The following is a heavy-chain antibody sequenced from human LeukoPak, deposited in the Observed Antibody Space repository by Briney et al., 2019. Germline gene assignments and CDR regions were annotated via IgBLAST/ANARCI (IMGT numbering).Heavy chain of an antibody. CDR2: INHSGST. CDR1: GGSFSGYY. J-gene: IGHJ4*02. D-gene: IGHD4-23*01. Sequence: SETLSLTCAVYGGSFSGYYWSWIRQPPGKGLEWIGEINHSGSTNYNPSLKSRVTISVDTSKNQFSLKLSSVTAADTAVYYCARDGVGGYYFDYWGQGTLVTVSS. V-gene: IGHV4-34*01. CDR3: ARDGVGGYYFDY.